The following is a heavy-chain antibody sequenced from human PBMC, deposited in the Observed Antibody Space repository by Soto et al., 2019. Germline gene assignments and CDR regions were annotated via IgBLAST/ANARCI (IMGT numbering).Heavy chain of an antibody. CDR2: IIPIFGTA. V-gene: IGHV1-69*13. Sequence: ASVKVSCKASGGTFSSYAISWVRQAPGQGLEWMGGIIPIFGTANYAQKFQGRVTITADESTSTAYMELSSLRSEDTAVYYCARERRYSEKNYYYGMDVWGQGTTVTVSS. CDR1: GGTFSSYA. D-gene: IGHD6-13*01. J-gene: IGHJ6*02. CDR3: ARERRYSEKNYYYGMDV.